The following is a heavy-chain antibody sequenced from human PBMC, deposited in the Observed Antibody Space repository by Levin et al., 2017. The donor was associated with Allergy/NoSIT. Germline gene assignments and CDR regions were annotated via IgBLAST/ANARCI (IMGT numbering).Heavy chain of an antibody. CDR2: INPNSGGT. CDR1: GYTFTGYY. CDR3: ARDLNSGYPDLIDY. Sequence: GESLKISCKASGYTFTGYYMHWVRQASGQGLEWMGWINPNSGGTNYAQKFQGRVTMTRDTSISTAYMELSRLRSDDTAVYYCARDLNSGYPDLIDYWGQGTLVTVSS. D-gene: IGHD5-12*01. J-gene: IGHJ4*02. V-gene: IGHV1-2*02.